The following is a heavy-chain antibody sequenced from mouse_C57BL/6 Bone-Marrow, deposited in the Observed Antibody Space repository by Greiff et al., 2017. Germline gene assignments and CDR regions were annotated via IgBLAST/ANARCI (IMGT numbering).Heavy chain of an antibody. D-gene: IGHD2-3*01. CDR2: IYPRSGNT. CDR1: GYTFTSYG. CDR3: ARYDGYYVPYYYAMDY. J-gene: IGHJ4*01. V-gene: IGHV1-81*01. Sequence: VQLQQSGAELARPGASVKLSCKASGYTFTSYGISWVKQRTGQGLEWIGEIYPRSGNTYYNEKFKGKATLTADKSSSTAYMELRRLTSEDSAVYFCARYDGYYVPYYYAMDYWGQGTSVTVSS.